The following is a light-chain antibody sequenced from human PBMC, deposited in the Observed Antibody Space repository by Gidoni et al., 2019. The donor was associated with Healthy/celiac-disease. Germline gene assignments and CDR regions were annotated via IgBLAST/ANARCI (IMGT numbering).Light chain of an antibody. Sequence: SALPKPPSASGSPGTSVTIPCTGTSTDVGGNNYVSWSQQHPGKAPKLMSYEVSKRPSGVPDRFSGSKSGNTASLTVSGLQAEDEADYYCSSYAGSNNYVFGTGTKVTVL. J-gene: IGLJ1*01. CDR1: STDVGGNNY. V-gene: IGLV2-8*01. CDR3: SSYAGSNNYV. CDR2: EVS.